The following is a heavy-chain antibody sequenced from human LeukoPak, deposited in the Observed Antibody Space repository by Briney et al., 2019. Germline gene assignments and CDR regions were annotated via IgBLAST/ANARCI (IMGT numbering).Heavy chain of an antibody. V-gene: IGHV4-34*01. CDR2: INHSGST. CDR1: GGSFSGYY. J-gene: IGHJ3*02. CDR3: ASRQSPYSSSWYRVGAFDI. D-gene: IGHD6-13*01. Sequence: SETLSLTCAVYGGSFSGYYWSWIRQPPGKGLEWIGEINHSGSTNYNPSLKSRVTISVDTSKNQFSLKLSSVTAADTAAYYCASRQSPYSSSWYRVGAFDIWGQGTMVTVSS.